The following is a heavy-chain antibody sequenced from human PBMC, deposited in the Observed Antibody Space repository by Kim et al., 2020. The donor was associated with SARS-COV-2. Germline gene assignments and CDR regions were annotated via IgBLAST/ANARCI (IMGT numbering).Heavy chain of an antibody. V-gene: IGHV1-24*01. Sequence: ASVKVSCKVSGYTLTELSMHWVRQAPGKGLEWMGGFDPEDGETIYAQKFQGRVTMTEDTSTDTAYMELSSLRSEDTAVYYCATGPPDYGGNVWVAFDIWGQGTMVTVSS. D-gene: IGHD4-17*01. CDR1: GYTLTELS. CDR3: ATGPPDYGGNVWVAFDI. CDR2: FDPEDGET. J-gene: IGHJ3*02.